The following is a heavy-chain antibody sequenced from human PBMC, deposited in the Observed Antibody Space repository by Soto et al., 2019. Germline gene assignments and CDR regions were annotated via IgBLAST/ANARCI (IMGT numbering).Heavy chain of an antibody. D-gene: IGHD3-9*01. CDR2: IYHSGST. CDR3: ARFFFEPYYDIADSSYYYYYMDV. Sequence: SETLSLTCAVSSGSISSSNWWSWVRQPPGKGLEWIGEIYHSGSTNYNPSLKSRVTISVDKSKNQFSLKLSSVTAADTAVYYCARFFFEPYYDIADSSYYYYYMDVWGKGTTVTVSS. J-gene: IGHJ6*03. V-gene: IGHV4-4*02. CDR1: SGSISSSNW.